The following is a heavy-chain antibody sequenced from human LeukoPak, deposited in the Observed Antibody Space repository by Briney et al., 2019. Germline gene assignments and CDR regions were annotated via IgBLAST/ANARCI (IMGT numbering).Heavy chain of an antibody. Sequence: GGSLRLSCAASGFTFSSYSMNWVRQAPGKGLEWVSSISSSSSHIYYADSVKGRFTISRDNAKNSLYLQMNSLRAGDTAVYYCARDGGGWFDPWGQGTLVTVSS. D-gene: IGHD3-16*01. CDR2: ISSSSSHI. V-gene: IGHV3-21*04. CDR1: GFTFSSYS. J-gene: IGHJ5*02. CDR3: ARDGGGWFDP.